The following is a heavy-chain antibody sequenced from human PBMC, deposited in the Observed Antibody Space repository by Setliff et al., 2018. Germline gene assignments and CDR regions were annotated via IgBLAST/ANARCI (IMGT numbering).Heavy chain of an antibody. CDR1: GGSISSSNW. D-gene: IGHD3-16*02. Sequence: PSETLSLTCAVSGGSISSSNWWSWVRQPPGKGLEWIGEIYHSGSTNYNPSLKSRVTISXXXSKNQFXXXXXXXXXADTAVYYCANGVWGSYRYTDAFDIWGQGTMVTVSS. CDR3: ANGVWGSYRYTDAFDI. V-gene: IGHV4-4*02. J-gene: IGHJ3*02. CDR2: IYHSGST.